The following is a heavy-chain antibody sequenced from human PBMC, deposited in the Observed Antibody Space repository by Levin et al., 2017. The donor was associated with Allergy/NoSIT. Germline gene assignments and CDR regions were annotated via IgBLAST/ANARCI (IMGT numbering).Heavy chain of an antibody. D-gene: IGHD6-19*01. V-gene: IGHV4-59*08. Sequence: SQTLSLTCSVSGGSISSSYWSWIRQPPGKGLEWIGSIYYSGSAHYNPSLESRVTISVDTSKNQFSLKLSSVTAADTAVYYCARHSVAALLYYFDYWGQGTLVTVSS. J-gene: IGHJ4*02. CDR3: ARHSVAALLYYFDY. CDR2: IYYSGSA. CDR1: GGSISSSY.